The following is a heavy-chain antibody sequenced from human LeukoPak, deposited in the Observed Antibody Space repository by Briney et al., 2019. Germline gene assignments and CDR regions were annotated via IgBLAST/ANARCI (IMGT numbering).Heavy chain of an antibody. V-gene: IGHV1-2*06. CDR1: GYTFTGYY. CDR3: AIDTSRVPGSSWYRDY. Sequence: ASVKVSCKASGYTFTGYYMHWVRQAPGQGLEWMGRINPNRGGTNYAQKFQGRVTMTRDTSISTAYMELSGLRSDEPAVYYCAIDTSRVPGSSWYRDYWGQGTLVTVSS. D-gene: IGHD6-13*01. CDR2: INPNRGGT. J-gene: IGHJ4*02.